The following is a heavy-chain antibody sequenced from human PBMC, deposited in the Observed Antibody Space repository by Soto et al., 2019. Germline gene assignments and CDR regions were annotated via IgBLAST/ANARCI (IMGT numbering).Heavy chain of an antibody. CDR2: IYYSGST. V-gene: IGHV4-30-4*01. CDR1: GGSISSGDYY. CDR3: GLYGGNPFYFDH. Sequence: QVQLQESGPGLVKPSQTLSLTCTVSGGSISSGDYYWSWIRQPPGKGLEWIGYIYYSGSTYYNPSLKSRVTTSGHTSKNPFSLEPSSATAPGTALYYCGLYGGNPFYFDHWGPGTLVTVSS. J-gene: IGHJ4*02. D-gene: IGHD4-17*01.